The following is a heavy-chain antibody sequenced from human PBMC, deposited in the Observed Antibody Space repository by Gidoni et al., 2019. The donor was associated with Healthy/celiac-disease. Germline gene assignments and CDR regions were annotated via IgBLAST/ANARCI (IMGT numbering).Heavy chain of an antibody. V-gene: IGHV1-69*06. CDR2: IIPIFGTA. J-gene: IGHJ6*02. CDR1: GGHFSSYA. D-gene: IGHD1-7*01. CDR3: ARSDWNYGLGMDV. Sequence: QVQRLQSGDDVKKPGSAVKVSCNATGGHFSSYAISWVRQAPGHGLEWMGGIIPIFGTANYAQKFQGRVTITADKSTSTAYMELSSLRSEDMAVYYCARSDWNYGLGMDVWGQGTTVTVSS.